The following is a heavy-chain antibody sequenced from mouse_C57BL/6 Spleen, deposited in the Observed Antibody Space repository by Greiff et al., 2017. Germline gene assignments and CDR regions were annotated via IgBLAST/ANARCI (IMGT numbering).Heavy chain of an antibody. V-gene: IGHV14-1*01. J-gene: IGHJ4*01. D-gene: IGHD3-2*02. CDR3: TSGDGLPLYAMDY. CDR1: GFTITDYY. CDR2: IDPEDGAT. Sequence: VQLQQSGAELVRPGASVKLSCTASGFTITDYYMHWVKQRPEQGLEWIGRIDPEDGATEYAPKFQGKATMTADPSSNTAYLQLSSLTSEDTAVDYCTSGDGLPLYAMDYWGQGTSVTVSS.